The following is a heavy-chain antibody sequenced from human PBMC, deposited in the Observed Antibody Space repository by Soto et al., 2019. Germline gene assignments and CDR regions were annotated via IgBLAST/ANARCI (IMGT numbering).Heavy chain of an antibody. V-gene: IGHV3-7*01. J-gene: IGHJ4*02. CDR1: GFTFSSYW. CDR2: IKEDGSQK. Sequence: GGSLRLSCAASGFTFSSYWMSWVRQAPGKGLEWVANIKEDGSQKYYVDSVEGRFTISRDNAKNSLYLQMNSLRADDTAVYYCARPAGNGWYKPGYWVQGTLVTVSS. CDR3: ARPAGNGWYKPGY. D-gene: IGHD6-19*01.